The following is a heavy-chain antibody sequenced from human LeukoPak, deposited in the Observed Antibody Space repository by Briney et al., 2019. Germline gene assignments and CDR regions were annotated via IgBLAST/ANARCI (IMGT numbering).Heavy chain of an antibody. CDR1: GGSISSSSYY. D-gene: IGHD3-22*01. Sequence: PSETLSLTCTVSGGSISSSSYYWGWLRQPPGKGLEWIGSIYYSGSTYYNPSLKSRVTISVDTSKNQFSLKLSSVTAADTAVYYCARGRGYYYDSSGYYTFDYWGQGTLVTVSS. CDR2: IYYSGST. CDR3: ARGRGYYYDSSGYYTFDY. J-gene: IGHJ4*02. V-gene: IGHV4-39*01.